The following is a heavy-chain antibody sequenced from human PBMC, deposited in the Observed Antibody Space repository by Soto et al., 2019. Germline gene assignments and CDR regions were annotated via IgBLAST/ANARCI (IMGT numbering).Heavy chain of an antibody. D-gene: IGHD3-10*01. CDR2: IYYLGST. J-gene: IGHJ4*02. Sequence: SETLSLTCSVCGGAMSEYFCIFVRKAPGKGLEWIGYIYYLGSTDYNPSLKSRVTISVDTSKRQFSLRLTSVTAADTAVYYCARDGYDGSGSPYPAYWGPGTQVTVSS. CDR1: GGAMSEYF. V-gene: IGHV4-59*01. CDR3: ARDGYDGSGSPYPAY.